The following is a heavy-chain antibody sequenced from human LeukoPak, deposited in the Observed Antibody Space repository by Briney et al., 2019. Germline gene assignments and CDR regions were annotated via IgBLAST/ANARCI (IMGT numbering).Heavy chain of an antibody. V-gene: IGHV3-21*01. CDR3: AREGPEMATPHFDY. CDR2: ISGSSSYI. J-gene: IGHJ4*02. D-gene: IGHD5-24*01. CDR1: GFTFSSYS. Sequence: GGSLRLSCAASGFTFSSYSMNWVRQAPGKGLECVSSISGSSSYIYYADSVKGRFTISRDNAKNSLYLQMNSLRAEDTAVYYCAREGPEMATPHFDYWGQGTLVTVSS.